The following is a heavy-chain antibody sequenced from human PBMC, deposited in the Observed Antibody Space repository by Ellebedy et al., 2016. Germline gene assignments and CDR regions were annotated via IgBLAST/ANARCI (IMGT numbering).Heavy chain of an antibody. CDR2: ISYDGSHK. Sequence: GESLKISXVASGFTFSNYAIHWVRQTPGQGLDWVASISYDGSHKYYADSVKGRFTISRDNPRNTVSLQMNSLRAEDTAVYYCAKGTVVISSTDAFDIWGQGTMVTVSS. CDR3: AKGTVVISSTDAFDI. J-gene: IGHJ3*02. D-gene: IGHD2-21*01. V-gene: IGHV3-30-3*01. CDR1: GFTFSNYA.